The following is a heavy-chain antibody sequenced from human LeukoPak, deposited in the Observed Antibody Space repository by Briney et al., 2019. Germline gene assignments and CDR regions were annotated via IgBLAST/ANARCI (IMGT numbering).Heavy chain of an antibody. CDR3: AKALGLMVRGVITDHGMDV. CDR1: GFTFSSYG. J-gene: IGHJ6*04. Sequence: GGSLRLSCAASGFTFSSYGMHWVRQAPGKGLEWVAVISYDGSNKYYADSVKGRFTISRDNSKNTLYLQVNSLRAEDTAVYYCAKALGLMVRGVITDHGMDVWGKGTTVTVSS. D-gene: IGHD3-10*01. CDR2: ISYDGSNK. V-gene: IGHV3-30*18.